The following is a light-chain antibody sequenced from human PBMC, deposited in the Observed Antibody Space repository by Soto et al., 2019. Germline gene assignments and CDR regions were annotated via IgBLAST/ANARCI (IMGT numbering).Light chain of an antibody. CDR2: RNN. Sequence: HSVLTQPPSASWTPRQRVTISCSGGISNIGSNPVYWHQHLPGTAPKLLVYRNNQRPSGVPDRFSDSKSGTSAFLAISGLRSEDEADYYCAAWDDRLSAYVFGTGTKVTVL. V-gene: IGLV1-47*01. CDR1: ISNIGSNP. CDR3: AAWDDRLSAYV. J-gene: IGLJ1*01.